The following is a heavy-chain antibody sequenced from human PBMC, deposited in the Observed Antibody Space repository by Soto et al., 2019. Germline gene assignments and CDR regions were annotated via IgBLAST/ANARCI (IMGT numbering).Heavy chain of an antibody. CDR3: ARPYSGSYWAAFDM. D-gene: IGHD1-26*01. CDR1: GGSISSYY. V-gene: IGHV4-59*01. J-gene: IGHJ3*02. Sequence: SETLSLTCTVSGGSISSYYWSWIRQPPGKGLEWIGYSYYSGSANYNPSLKSRVTISVDTSKNQFSLKLSSVTAADTAVYYCARPYSGSYWAAFDMWGQGTMVTVSS. CDR2: SYYSGSA.